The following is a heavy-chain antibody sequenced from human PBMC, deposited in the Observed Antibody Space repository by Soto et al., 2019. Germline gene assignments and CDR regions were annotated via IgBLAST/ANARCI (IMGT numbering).Heavy chain of an antibody. CDR3: ARQQLVSSTFPWFDP. D-gene: IGHD6-13*01. J-gene: IGHJ5*02. Sequence: SQTLSLTCPISGDSVSTDSVSWNWIRQSPSRGLEWLGRTYYRSKWYNDYAVSVKSRITINPDTSKNQFSLQLNSVTPEDTAVYYCARQQLVSSTFPWFDPWGQGILVTVSS. CDR2: TYYRSKWYN. CDR1: GDSVSTDSVS. V-gene: IGHV6-1*01.